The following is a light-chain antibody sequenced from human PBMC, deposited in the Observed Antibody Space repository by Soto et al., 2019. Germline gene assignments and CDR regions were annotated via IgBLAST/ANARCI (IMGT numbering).Light chain of an antibody. CDR1: RDICDR. J-gene: IGKJ1*01. CDR3: LQASTFSRT. Sequence: DIQLTQSPSSVSASVGDRITITCRASRDICDRLAWFRHKPGKAPQLLIKTASTLVRETPSSFSGSGSWTDLLLTINNLQPEDFATYYCLQASTFSRTFGQGTKVDIK. V-gene: IGKV1-12*01. CDR2: TAS.